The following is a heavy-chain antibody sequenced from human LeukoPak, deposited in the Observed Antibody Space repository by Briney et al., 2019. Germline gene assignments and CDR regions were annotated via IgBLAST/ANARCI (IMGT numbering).Heavy chain of an antibody. CDR3: ARGENLGYCSSTSCYGSGSSFDY. V-gene: IGHV1-2*02. J-gene: IGHJ4*02. CDR2: INPNSGGT. D-gene: IGHD2-2*01. CDR1: GYTFSGHY. Sequence: ASVKVSCKASGYTFSGHYLHWVRQAPGQGLEWMGWINPNSGGTNYAQKFQGRVTMTRDTSISTAYMELSRLRSDDTAVYYCARGENLGYCSSTSCYGSGSSFDYWGQGTLVTVSS.